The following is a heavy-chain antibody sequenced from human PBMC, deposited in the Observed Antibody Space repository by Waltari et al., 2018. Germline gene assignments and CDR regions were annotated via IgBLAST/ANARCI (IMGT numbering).Heavy chain of an antibody. Sequence: EVQLVESGGGLVQPGGSLRLSCATSGFTFSNYSLNWVRQAPGKGLEWVSYISSGSSTIYYADSVKGRFTVSRDNAKNSLYLQMNSLRVEDTAVYYCAREQFYNSGIQGSAFDYWGQGTLVTVSS. J-gene: IGHJ4*02. CDR1: GFTFSNYS. CDR3: AREQFYNSGIQGSAFDY. D-gene: IGHD3-10*01. CDR2: ISSGSSTI. V-gene: IGHV3-48*04.